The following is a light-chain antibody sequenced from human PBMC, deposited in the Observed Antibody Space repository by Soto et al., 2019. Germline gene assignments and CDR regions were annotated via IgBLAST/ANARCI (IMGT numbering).Light chain of an antibody. Sequence: QSALTQPPSASGSPGQSVTISCTGTSSDVGAYNYVSWYQQYPGKPPKLMIYEVTKRPSGVPDRFSGSKSGNTASLTVSGLQAEDEAEYYCTAYVGNDIWVFGGGTKVTVL. V-gene: IGLV2-8*01. J-gene: IGLJ3*02. CDR2: EVT. CDR3: TAYVGNDIWV. CDR1: SSDVGAYNY.